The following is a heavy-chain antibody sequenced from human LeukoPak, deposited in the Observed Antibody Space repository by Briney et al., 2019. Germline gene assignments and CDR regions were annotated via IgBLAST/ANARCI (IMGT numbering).Heavy chain of an antibody. Sequence: GRSLRLSCAASGFTFSSYGMHWVRQAPGKGLEWVAVIWYDGSNKYYADSVKGRFTISRDNSKNTLYLQMNSLRAEDTAVYYCVKEKDSRGFFDYWGQGTLVTVSS. CDR3: VKEKDSRGFFDY. V-gene: IGHV3-33*06. D-gene: IGHD3-22*01. CDR1: GFTFSSYG. CDR2: IWYDGSNK. J-gene: IGHJ4*02.